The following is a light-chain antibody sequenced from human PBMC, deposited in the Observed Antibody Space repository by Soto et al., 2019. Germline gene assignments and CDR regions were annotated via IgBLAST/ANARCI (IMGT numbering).Light chain of an antibody. CDR2: VNN. Sequence: QLVLTQPPSVSGAPGQRVTISCTGSSSNIGAGYDVHWYQQLPGTAPKLLIYVNNNRPSGVPDRFSGSKSGTSASLAITGLQAEALSDYYTQSYDSSLSGSVFGPGTKVTVL. CDR1: SSNIGAGYD. J-gene: IGLJ1*01. CDR3: QSYDSSLSGSV. V-gene: IGLV1-40*01.